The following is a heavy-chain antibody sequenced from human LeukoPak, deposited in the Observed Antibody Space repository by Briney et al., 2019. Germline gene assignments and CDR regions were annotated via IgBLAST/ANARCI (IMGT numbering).Heavy chain of an antibody. Sequence: SVKVSCKASGGTFSSYAISWVRQAPGQGLEWMGRIIPILGIANYAQKFQGRVTITADKSTSTAYMELSSLRSEDTAVYYCARGACSGGSCINWFDPWGQGTLGTVSS. CDR3: ARGACSGGSCINWFDP. J-gene: IGHJ5*02. CDR2: IIPILGIA. V-gene: IGHV1-69*04. CDR1: GGTFSSYA. D-gene: IGHD2-15*01.